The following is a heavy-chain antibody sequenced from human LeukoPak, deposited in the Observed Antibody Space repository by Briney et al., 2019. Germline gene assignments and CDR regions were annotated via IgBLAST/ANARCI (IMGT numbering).Heavy chain of an antibody. J-gene: IGHJ4*02. Sequence: GGSLRLSCGASGFTFSSYCMSWVRQAPGKGLEWVANIKQDGSEKNYVDSVKGRFTISRDNAENSLDLQMSSLRAEDTAVYYCARDAYCRGGSCYVYWGQGTLVTVSS. CDR3: ARDAYCRGGSCYVY. CDR2: IKQDGSEK. CDR1: GFTFSSYC. D-gene: IGHD2-15*01. V-gene: IGHV3-7*01.